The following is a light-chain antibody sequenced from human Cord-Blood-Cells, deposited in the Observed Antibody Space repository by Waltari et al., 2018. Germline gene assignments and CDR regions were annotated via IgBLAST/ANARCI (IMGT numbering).Light chain of an antibody. J-gene: IGKJ4*02. CDR3: PQFNSYPPT. CDR2: GAS. Sequence: ALQLTQSPSSLSASVGARVTITCRASQGLSSALAWNPQKPRKAPKPLIYGASSLGSGVPSRFSGSGSGTDFTLTISSLQPEDFATYYCPQFNSYPPTFGGGTKVEIK. CDR1: QGLSSA. V-gene: IGKV1-13*02.